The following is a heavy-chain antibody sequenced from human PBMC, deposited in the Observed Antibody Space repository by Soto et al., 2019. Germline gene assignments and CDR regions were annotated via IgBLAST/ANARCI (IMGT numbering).Heavy chain of an antibody. Sequence: ASVKVSCKASGYTFTSYAMHWVRQAPGQGLEWMGWISAYNGNTNYAQKLQGRVTMTTDTSTSTAYMELRSLRSDDTAVYYCARGLHYDFWSGLDYWGQGTLVTVSS. D-gene: IGHD3-3*01. J-gene: IGHJ4*02. CDR1: GYTFTSYA. CDR2: ISAYNGNT. CDR3: ARGLHYDFWSGLDY. V-gene: IGHV1-18*01.